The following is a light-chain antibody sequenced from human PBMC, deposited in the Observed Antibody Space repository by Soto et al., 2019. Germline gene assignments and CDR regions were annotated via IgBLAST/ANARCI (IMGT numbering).Light chain of an antibody. CDR1: SGPNNYA. CDR2: LNSDGSH. Sequence: QPVLTQSPSASASLGASVKLTSTLGSGPNNYAIAWHQQQPEKGPRYLMKLNSDGSHTKGDGIPDRFSGSSSGAERYLTISSLQSEDEADYYCQTWGTGTWVFGGGTKLTVL. J-gene: IGLJ3*02. V-gene: IGLV4-69*01. CDR3: QTWGTGTWV.